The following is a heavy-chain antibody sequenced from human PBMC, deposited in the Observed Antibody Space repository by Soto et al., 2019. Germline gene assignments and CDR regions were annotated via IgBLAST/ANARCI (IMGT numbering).Heavy chain of an antibody. CDR2: IIPIFGTA. CDR1: GGTFSSYA. CDR3: AMQRGGVVY. Sequence: GASVKVSCKASGGTFSSYAISWVRQAPGQGLEWMGGIIPIFGTANYAQKFQGRVTITADESTSTAYMDLSRLRSDDTAVYYCAMQRGGVVYWGQGTLVTVSS. D-gene: IGHD6-25*01. V-gene: IGHV1-69*13. J-gene: IGHJ4*02.